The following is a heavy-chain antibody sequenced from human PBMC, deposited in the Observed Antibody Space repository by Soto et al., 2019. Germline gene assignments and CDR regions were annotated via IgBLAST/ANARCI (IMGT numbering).Heavy chain of an antibody. CDR2: IYDGGAT. CDR1: GFTVSNSH. J-gene: IGHJ3*02. V-gene: IGHV3-66*01. CDR3: ARGQGWELPLGAFDI. Sequence: GGSLRLSCAGPGFTVSNSHRRRVRQATGRRLEWVSAIYDGGATYYADSVKGRFTISRDKSKNTLYLQMNSLRVEDTAVYYCARGQGWELPLGAFDIWGQGTMVTVSS. D-gene: IGHD1-26*01.